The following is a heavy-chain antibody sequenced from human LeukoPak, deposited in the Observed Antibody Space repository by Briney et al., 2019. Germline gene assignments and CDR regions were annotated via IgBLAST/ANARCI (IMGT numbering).Heavy chain of an antibody. J-gene: IGHJ6*02. CDR2: TSSSGNTI. CDR1: GFTFSDYY. V-gene: IGHV3-11*01. D-gene: IGHD2-2*01. Sequence: PGGSLRLSCAASGFTFSDYYMSWIRQAPGKGLEWVSYTSSSGNTIKYADSVKGRFTISRDNPKNSLYLQMNSLRGEDTAVYYCATMPYCSSATCYDFGMDVWGQGTTVTVSS. CDR3: ATMPYCSSATCYDFGMDV.